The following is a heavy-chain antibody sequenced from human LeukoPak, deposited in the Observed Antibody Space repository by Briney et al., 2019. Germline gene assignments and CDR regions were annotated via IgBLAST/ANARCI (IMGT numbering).Heavy chain of an antibody. CDR3: ARTSKTLAAAEDY. D-gene: IGHD6-13*01. Sequence: SETLSLTCTVSGGSISSSSYYWGWIRQPPGKGLEWIGSIYYSGSTYYNPSLKSRVTISVDTSKNQFSLKLSSVTAADTAVYYCARTSKTLAAAEDYWGQGTLVTVSS. CDR2: IYYSGST. CDR1: GGSISSSSYY. J-gene: IGHJ4*02. V-gene: IGHV4-39*07.